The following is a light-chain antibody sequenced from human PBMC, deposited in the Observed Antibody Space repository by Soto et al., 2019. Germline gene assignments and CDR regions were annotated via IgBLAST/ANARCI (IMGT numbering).Light chain of an antibody. J-gene: IGKJ4*01. CDR1: QTVSSS. V-gene: IGKV3-11*01. CDR3: QQHINWPLT. Sequence: EIVLTQSPATLSLSPWERATLSCRASQTVSSSLAWYQQKPGQAPRLLIYEASNRATGIPARFSGSGSGADFTLTISSLEPEDFALYYCQQHINWPLTFGGGTKVDNK. CDR2: EAS.